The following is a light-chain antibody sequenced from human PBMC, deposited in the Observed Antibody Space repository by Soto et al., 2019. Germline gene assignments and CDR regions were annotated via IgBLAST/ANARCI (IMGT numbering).Light chain of an antibody. CDR3: SSFTRIVGL. CDR2: DVS. CDR1: VSEVAAYTY. Sequence: QSALTQPASVSGSPGQTITISCTGAVSEVAAYTYVSWYQQHPGKGPKLIIYDVSNRPLGVSNRFSGSKSGTTASRTISGLQAEDEADYYCSSFTRIVGLFGGGTKLTVL. J-gene: IGLJ3*02. V-gene: IGLV2-14*01.